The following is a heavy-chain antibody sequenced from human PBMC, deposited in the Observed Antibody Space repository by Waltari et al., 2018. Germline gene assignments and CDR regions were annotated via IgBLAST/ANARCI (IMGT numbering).Heavy chain of an antibody. CDR1: GYTFTSYD. CDR3: ARVRMYCSSTSCSPGGMDV. J-gene: IGHJ6*02. V-gene: IGHV1-8*01. D-gene: IGHD2-2*01. Sequence: QVQLVQSGAEVKKPGASVQVSCKASGYTFTSYDINWVRPATGHGLEWMGWMNPNSGNTGYAQKFQGRVTMTRNTSISTAYMELSSLRSEDTAVYYCARVRMYCSSTSCSPGGMDVWGQGTTVTVSS. CDR2: MNPNSGNT.